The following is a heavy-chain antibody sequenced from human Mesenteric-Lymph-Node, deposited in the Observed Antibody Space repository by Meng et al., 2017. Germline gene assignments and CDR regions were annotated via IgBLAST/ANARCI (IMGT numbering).Heavy chain of an antibody. CDR2: ISSNSYYI. Sequence: DVQLVESGCGLVKPVRSLSLSCAASGFTFSSYSMNWVRQAPGKGLEWVSYISSNSYYISYADSVKGRFTISRDNAKNSVYLQMNSLRAEDTAVYYCAEGSGSYAVAYWGQGTLVTVSS. CDR3: AEGSGSYAVAY. D-gene: IGHD1-26*01. CDR1: GFTFSSYS. V-gene: IGHV3-21*05. J-gene: IGHJ4*02.